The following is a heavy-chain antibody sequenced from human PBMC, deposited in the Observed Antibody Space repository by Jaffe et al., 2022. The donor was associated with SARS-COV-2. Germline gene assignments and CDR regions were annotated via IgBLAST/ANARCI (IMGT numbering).Heavy chain of an antibody. CDR3: ARDEGGPWLVGWYFQY. V-gene: IGHV1-2*06. CDR2: INPNSGDT. D-gene: IGHD6-19*01. J-gene: IGHJ1*01. CDR1: GYTFTDYY. Sequence: QVQLVQSGAEVKKPGASVKVSCKASGYTFTDYYMHWVRQAPGQGLEWLGRINPNSGDTDYAQEFRGRVTMTRDTSINTAYMDLSSLRSDDTAVYYCARDEGGPWLVGWYFQYWGLGTLVTVS.